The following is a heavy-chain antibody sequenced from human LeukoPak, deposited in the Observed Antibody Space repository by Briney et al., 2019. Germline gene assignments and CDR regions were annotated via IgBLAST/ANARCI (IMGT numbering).Heavy chain of an antibody. CDR1: GGSISSYY. D-gene: IGHD2-15*01. J-gene: IGHJ5*02. Sequence: PSETLSLTCSVSGGSISSYYWSWIRQPAGKGLEWIGRINTSGSTNYNPSLKSRLTMSVDTSKNQFSLKLNSVTAADTAVYYCARALPIVVVVAANNWFDPWGQGTLVTVSS. V-gene: IGHV4-4*07. CDR3: ARALPIVVVVAANNWFDP. CDR2: INTSGST.